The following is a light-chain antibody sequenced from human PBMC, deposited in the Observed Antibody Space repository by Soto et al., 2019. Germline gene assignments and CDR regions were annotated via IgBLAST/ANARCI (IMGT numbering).Light chain of an antibody. CDR2: DAS. J-gene: IGKJ3*01. CDR1: QSVSSL. V-gene: IGKV3-11*01. CDR3: QHRGDWPFT. Sequence: EIVLTQSPATLSLSPGEGATLSYRASQSVSSLLAWYQQKPGQAPRLLIYDASNRATGIPARFSGSGSGTDFTLTISSLEPEDFAVYYCQHRGDWPFTFGPGTKVDIK.